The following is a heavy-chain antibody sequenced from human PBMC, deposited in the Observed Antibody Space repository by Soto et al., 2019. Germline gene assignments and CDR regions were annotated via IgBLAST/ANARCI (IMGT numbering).Heavy chain of an antibody. J-gene: IGHJ5*02. V-gene: IGHV1-3*01. D-gene: IGHD2-2*01. Sequence: DSVRVSCKASGYTFISYAIHWVRQAPGQRLEWMGWIHAGNGNTKYSQNFQGRVTITRDTSASTVYMELRSLRSEDTAVYYCARAGVPAAKNWSDPPGQGPLVTLSP. CDR2: IHAGNGNT. CDR1: GYTFISYA. CDR3: ARAGVPAAKNWSDP.